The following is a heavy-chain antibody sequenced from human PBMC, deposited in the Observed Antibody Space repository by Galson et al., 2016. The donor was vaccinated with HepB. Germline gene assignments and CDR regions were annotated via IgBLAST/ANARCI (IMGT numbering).Heavy chain of an antibody. V-gene: IGHV3-9*01. CDR1: GFTFDDYA. J-gene: IGHJ4*02. CDR2: ISWDSSTL. Sequence: SLRLSCATSGFTFDDYAMHWVRQAPGKGLEWVSGISWDSSTLAYAVSVKGRFAISRDNAKNALYLQMNRLRSEDTAFYYCVQASPRVYCIGDKCLSYFASWGQGTPVTVSS. D-gene: IGHD2-15*01. CDR3: VQASPRVYCIGDKCLSYFAS.